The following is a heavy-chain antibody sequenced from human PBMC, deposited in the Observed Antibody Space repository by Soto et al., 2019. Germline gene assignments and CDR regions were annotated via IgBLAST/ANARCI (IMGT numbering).Heavy chain of an antibody. CDR2: IHYSGTT. V-gene: IGHV4-59*01. D-gene: IGHD6-13*01. Sequence: SETLSLTCSDSAGTISSYYWSWIRQPPGKGLEWIGYIHYSGTTNNNPSLGSRVTISVDTSKNQFSLRLTSVTAADTAVYYCAGGHTSSWSKGLGYW. CDR1: AGTISSYY. J-gene: IGHJ4*01. CDR3: AGGHTSSWSKGLGY.